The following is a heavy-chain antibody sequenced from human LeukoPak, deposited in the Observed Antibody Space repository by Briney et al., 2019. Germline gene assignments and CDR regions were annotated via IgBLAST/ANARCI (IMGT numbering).Heavy chain of an antibody. CDR1: GGSIRGYF. CDR2: IYYTGSA. CDR3: ARVCQEGGSTSCFDS. V-gene: IGHV4-59*01. Sequence: SETLSLTCAVSGGSIRGYFWSWIRLPPGKGLQWIGYIYYTGSASYNPSLKSRVTISVDTSKNQVALKLSSVTAADTAVYYCARVCQEGGSTSCFDSWGQGTRVTVSS. J-gene: IGHJ5*01. D-gene: IGHD2-2*01.